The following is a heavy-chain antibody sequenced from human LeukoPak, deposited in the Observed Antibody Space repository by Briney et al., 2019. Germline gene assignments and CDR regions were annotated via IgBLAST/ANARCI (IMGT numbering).Heavy chain of an antibody. J-gene: IGHJ3*02. Sequence: GGSLRLSCSGTGFTFSRYGIHWVRQAPGKGLEWVSVIAGGGSSTYYADSVKGRFTISRDNSKNTLYLQMNSLRVEDTAVYYCVKDPDPRYCSSTSCSPIWGQGTMVTVSS. V-gene: IGHV3-NL1*01. CDR2: IAGGGSST. D-gene: IGHD2-2*01. CDR1: GFTFSRYG. CDR3: VKDPDPRYCSSTSCSPI.